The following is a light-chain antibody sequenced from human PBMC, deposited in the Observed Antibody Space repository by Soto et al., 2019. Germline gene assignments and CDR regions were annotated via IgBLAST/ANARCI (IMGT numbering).Light chain of an antibody. J-gene: IGKJ1*01. CDR1: QSVLYSSNTKNY. V-gene: IGKV4-1*01. Sequence: DIVMTQSPDSLAVSLGERATINCQSSQSVLYSSNTKNYLAWYQQKPGQPPKLLIYWASTREAGVPDRFSGSRSATGFTLTINTLQAEDVAVYYCQQYYRAPWTFGQGTKVEVK. CDR3: QQYYRAPWT. CDR2: WAS.